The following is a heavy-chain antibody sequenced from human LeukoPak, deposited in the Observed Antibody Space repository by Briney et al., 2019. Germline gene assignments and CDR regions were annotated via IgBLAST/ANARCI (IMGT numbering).Heavy chain of an antibody. Sequence: SETLSLTCTVSGGSISSYYWSWIRQPPGKGLEWIGYIYYSGSTNYNPSLKSRVTISVDTSKNQFSLKLSSVTAADTAVYYCAGSSSFGLPFDYWGQGTLVTVSS. CDR1: GGSISSYY. V-gene: IGHV4-59*01. CDR3: AGSSSFGLPFDY. J-gene: IGHJ4*02. CDR2: IYYSGST. D-gene: IGHD6-6*01.